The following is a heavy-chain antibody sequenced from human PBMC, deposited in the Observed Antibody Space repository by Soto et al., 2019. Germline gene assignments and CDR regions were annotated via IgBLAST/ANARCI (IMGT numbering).Heavy chain of an antibody. CDR2: IYYSGST. Sequence: SETLSLTCTVSGGSISSSSYYWGWIRQPPGKGLEWIGSIYYSGSTYYNPSLKSRVTISVDTSKNQFSLKLSSVTAADTAVYYCARHIAAALYYFDYWGQGTLVTVSS. J-gene: IGHJ4*02. CDR3: ARHIAAALYYFDY. D-gene: IGHD6-13*01. V-gene: IGHV4-39*01. CDR1: GGSISSSSYY.